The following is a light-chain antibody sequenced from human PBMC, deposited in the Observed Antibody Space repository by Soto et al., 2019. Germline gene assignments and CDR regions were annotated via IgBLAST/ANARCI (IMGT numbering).Light chain of an antibody. Sequence: EIVMTQSPATLSVSPGERATLSCRASQSVRGNLAWYQQRPGQSPTLLIYGASSTATGIPARFRGSGSGTEFTLSLRSLPSEFFAVYYCQQYNNWPVLTFGQGTRLEIK. J-gene: IGKJ5*01. CDR3: QQYNNWPVLT. CDR2: GAS. CDR1: QSVRGN. V-gene: IGKV3-15*01.